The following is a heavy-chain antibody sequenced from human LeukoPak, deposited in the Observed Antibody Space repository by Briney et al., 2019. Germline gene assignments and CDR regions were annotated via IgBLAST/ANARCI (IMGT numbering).Heavy chain of an antibody. J-gene: IGHJ3*02. D-gene: IGHD1-26*01. CDR1: GFTFSNYA. Sequence: GGSLRLSCAASGFTFSNYAMTWVRQAPGKGLEWVSVISSGVGSTYYADSVKGRFTISRDNSKNTLYLQMNSLRAEDTAVYYCAKVRRGYYDAFDIWGQGTMVTVSS. V-gene: IGHV3-23*01. CDR2: ISSGVGST. CDR3: AKVRRGYYDAFDI.